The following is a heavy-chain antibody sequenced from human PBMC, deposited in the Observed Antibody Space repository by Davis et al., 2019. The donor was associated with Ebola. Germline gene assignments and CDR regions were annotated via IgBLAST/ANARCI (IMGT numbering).Heavy chain of an antibody. Sequence: PSETLSLTCTVSGDSINNGDYYWSWIRQHPEKDLEWIGHIYYSGSTYYNPSLKSRLSISLDTSQNQFSLTLTSVTGADTAVYYCARLWASDFSSFDYWGQGILVTVSS. D-gene: IGHD3-10*01. V-gene: IGHV4-31*03. CDR1: GDSINNGDYY. CDR2: IYYSGST. J-gene: IGHJ4*02. CDR3: ARLWASDFSSFDY.